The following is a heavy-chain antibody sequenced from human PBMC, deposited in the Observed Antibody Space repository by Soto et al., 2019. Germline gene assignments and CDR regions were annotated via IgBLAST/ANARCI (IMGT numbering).Heavy chain of an antibody. CDR3: AREGQRGYDYSNYDLDY. D-gene: IGHD4-4*01. Sequence: GGSLRLSCAASGFTFSSYAMHWVRQAPGKGLEWVAVISYDGSNKYYADSVKGRFTISRDNSKNTLYLQMNSLRAEDTAVYYCAREGQRGYDYSNYDLDYWGQGTLVTVSS. V-gene: IGHV3-30-3*01. CDR2: ISYDGSNK. J-gene: IGHJ4*02. CDR1: GFTFSSYA.